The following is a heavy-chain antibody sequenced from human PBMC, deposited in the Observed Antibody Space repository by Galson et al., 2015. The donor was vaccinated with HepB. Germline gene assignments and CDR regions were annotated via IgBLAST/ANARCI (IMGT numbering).Heavy chain of an antibody. CDR2: IWHDGSNK. J-gene: IGHJ4*02. CDR3: ARDSNEYSSGWPTFAY. D-gene: IGHD6-19*01. Sequence: SLRLSCAASGFTFSSYGMHWVRQAPGKGLEWVAVIWHDGSNKYYADSVKGRFTISRDNSNNMLYLQVDSLRAEDTAVYYCARDSNEYSSGWPTFAYWGQGTLVTVSS. CDR1: GFTFSSYG. V-gene: IGHV3-33*01.